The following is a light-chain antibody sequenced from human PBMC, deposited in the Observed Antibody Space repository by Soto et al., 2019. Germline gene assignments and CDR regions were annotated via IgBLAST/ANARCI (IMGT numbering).Light chain of an antibody. CDR2: DAS. J-gene: IGKJ4*01. CDR3: QQYNDWPLT. Sequence: EIVMTQSPATLSLSPGERATLSCRASQNVNNNLAWYQQKHGQVPRLLIYDASNGATGIPARFSGSGSGTELTLTISSVQSEDFAVYYCQQYNDWPLTFGGGTKVEIK. V-gene: IGKV3-15*01. CDR1: QNVNNN.